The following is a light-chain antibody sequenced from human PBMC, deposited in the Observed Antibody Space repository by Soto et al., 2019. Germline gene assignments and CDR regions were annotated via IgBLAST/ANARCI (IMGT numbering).Light chain of an antibody. CDR3: QDYGSSPQT. CDR2: GAS. J-gene: IGKJ1*01. Sequence: EIVLMQSPGTLTLSPGEGATLSRRASQSVSSSYLAWYQQQPGEAPRLLIYGASSRATGIPDRFSGSWSGTDFSLTISRLEPEDFAVYGCQDYGSSPQTLGQGTKVDIK. V-gene: IGKV3-20*01. CDR1: QSVSSSY.